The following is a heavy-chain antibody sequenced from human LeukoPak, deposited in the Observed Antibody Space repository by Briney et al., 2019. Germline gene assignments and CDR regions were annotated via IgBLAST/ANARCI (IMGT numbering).Heavy chain of an antibody. CDR3: ARVKEDDYTVSGDYYYYMDV. J-gene: IGHJ6*03. CDR2: ISWNSISI. CDR1: GFTFDDYA. D-gene: IGHD4-11*01. Sequence: PGGSLRLSCAASGFTFDDYAMHWVRQAPGKGLEWVSGISWNSISIDYADSVKGRFTISRDNAKNSLYLQMNSLRAEDTAVYYCARVKEDDYTVSGDYYYYMDVWGKGTTVTVSS. V-gene: IGHV3-9*01.